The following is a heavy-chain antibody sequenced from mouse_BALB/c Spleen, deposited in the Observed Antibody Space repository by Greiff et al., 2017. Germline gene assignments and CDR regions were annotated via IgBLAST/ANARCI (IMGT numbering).Heavy chain of an antibody. V-gene: IGHV1-9*01. CDR3: ARTLRRRSDWYFDV. CDR1: GYTFSSYW. J-gene: IGHJ1*01. CDR2: ILPGSGST. D-gene: IGHD2-4*01. Sequence: VQLKESGAELMKPGASVKISCKATGYTFSSYWIEWVKQRPGHGLEWIGEILPGSGSTNYNEKFKGKATFTADTSSNTAYMQLSSLTSEDSAVYYCARTLRRRSDWYFDVWGAGTTVTVSS.